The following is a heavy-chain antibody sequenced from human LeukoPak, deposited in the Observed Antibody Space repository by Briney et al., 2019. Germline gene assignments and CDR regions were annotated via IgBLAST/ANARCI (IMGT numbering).Heavy chain of an antibody. J-gene: IGHJ5*02. CDR2: ISYDGRNE. Sequence: GGSLRLSCSASGFTFSNYNVHWVRRAPGKGLEWVAVISYDGRNEYYADSVKGRFAISRDNSKNTLYLRTNSLKTDDTAVYYCAREISSGWYDDWGQGTLVTVSS. CDR3: AREISSGWYDD. V-gene: IGHV3-30*09. CDR1: GFTFSNYN. D-gene: IGHD6-25*01.